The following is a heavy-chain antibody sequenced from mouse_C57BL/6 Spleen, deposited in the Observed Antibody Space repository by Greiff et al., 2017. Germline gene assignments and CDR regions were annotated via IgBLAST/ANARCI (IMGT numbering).Heavy chain of an antibody. V-gene: IGHV1-55*01. D-gene: IGHD1-1*01. CDR1: GYTFTSYW. CDR3: ARRGYYYGSSFDY. Sequence: QVQLKQPGAELVKPGASVKMSCKASGYTFTSYWITWVKQRPGQGLEWIGDIYPGSGSTNYNEKFKSKATLTVDTSSSTAYMQLSSLTSEDSAVYYCARRGYYYGSSFDYWGQGTTLTVSS. CDR2: IYPGSGST. J-gene: IGHJ2*01.